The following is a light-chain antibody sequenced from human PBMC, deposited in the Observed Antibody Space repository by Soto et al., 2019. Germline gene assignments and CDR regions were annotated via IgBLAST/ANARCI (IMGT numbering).Light chain of an antibody. Sequence: EIVMTQSPATLSVSPVERATLSGRASQSVSSNLAWYQQKPGQAPRLLIYGASTRATGIPARFSGSGSGTDFTLTISSLEPEDFAVYYCQQRSNWPPFTCGQGTRLEIK. CDR3: QQRSNWPPFT. CDR1: QSVSSN. V-gene: IGKV3-15*01. J-gene: IGKJ5*01. CDR2: GAS.